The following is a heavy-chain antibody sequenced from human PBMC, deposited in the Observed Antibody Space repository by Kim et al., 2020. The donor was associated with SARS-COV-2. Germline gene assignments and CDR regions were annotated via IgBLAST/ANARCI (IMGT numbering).Heavy chain of an antibody. CDR2: ISSNGGST. V-gene: IGHV3-64D*09. CDR3: SSGYSSSWYYYYYGMDV. CDR1: GFTFSSYA. Sequence: GGSLRLSCSASGFTFSSYAMHWVRQAPGKGLEYVSAISSNGGSTYYADSVKGRFTISRDNSKNTLYLQMSSLRAEDTAVYYCSSGYSSSWYYYYYGMDVWGQGTTVTVSS. D-gene: IGHD6-13*01. J-gene: IGHJ6*02.